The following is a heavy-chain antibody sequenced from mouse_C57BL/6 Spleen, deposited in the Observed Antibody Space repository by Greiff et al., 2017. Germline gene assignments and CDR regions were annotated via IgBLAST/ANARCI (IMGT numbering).Heavy chain of an antibody. CDR2: ISGGGGNT. V-gene: IGHV5-9*01. D-gene: IGHD4-1*01. Sequence: EVQRVESGGGLVKPGGSLKLSCAASGFTFSSYTMSWVRQTPEKRLEWVATISGGGGNTYYPDSVKGRFTISRDNAKNTLYLQMSSLRSEDTALYYCARQAGTVYFDYWGQGTTLTVSS. CDR1: GFTFSSYT. CDR3: ARQAGTVYFDY. J-gene: IGHJ2*01.